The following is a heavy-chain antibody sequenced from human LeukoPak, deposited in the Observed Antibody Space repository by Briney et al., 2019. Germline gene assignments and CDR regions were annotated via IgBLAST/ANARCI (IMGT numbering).Heavy chain of an antibody. CDR1: GYTFTSYA. D-gene: IGHD6-13*01. CDR2: INAGNGNT. J-gene: IGHJ4*02. CDR3: ARGLYTSSWTEFDY. Sequence: ASVKVSCKASGYTFTSYAMHWVRQAPGQRLEWMGWINAGNGNTKYSQEFQGRVTITRDTSASTAYMELSSLRSDDAAVYYCARGLYTSSWTEFDYWGQGTLVTVSS. V-gene: IGHV1-3*01.